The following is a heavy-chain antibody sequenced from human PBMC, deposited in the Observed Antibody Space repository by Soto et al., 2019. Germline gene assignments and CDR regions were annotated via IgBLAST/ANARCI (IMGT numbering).Heavy chain of an antibody. J-gene: IGHJ4*02. CDR3: AREPGV. CDR2: IYYSGST. Sequence: SETLSLTCTVSGGSISSYYWSWIRQPPGKGLEWIGYIYYSGSTYYNPSLKSRVTISVDTSKNQFSLKLSSVTAAGTAVYYCAREPGVWGQGTLVTVSS. V-gene: IGHV4-59*12. D-gene: IGHD3-10*01. CDR1: GGSISSYY.